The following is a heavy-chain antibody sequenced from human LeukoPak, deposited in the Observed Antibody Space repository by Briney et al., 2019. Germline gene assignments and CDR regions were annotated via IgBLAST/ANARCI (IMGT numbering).Heavy chain of an antibody. V-gene: IGHV1-2*02. D-gene: IGHD3-10*01. J-gene: IGHJ5*02. CDR3: ASGDFGDGSGLNWFDP. CDR1: GYTFTGYY. Sequence: ASVKVSCKASGYTFTGYYIHWVRQAPGQGLEWMGWINPNSGGTHYAQKFRGRITMTRDTSISTAYMELSSLRSDDTAVYYCASGDFGDGSGLNWFDPWGQGTLVTVSS. CDR2: INPNSGGT.